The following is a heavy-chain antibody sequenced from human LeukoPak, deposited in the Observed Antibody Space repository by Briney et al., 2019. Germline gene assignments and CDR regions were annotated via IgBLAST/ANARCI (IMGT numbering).Heavy chain of an antibody. J-gene: IGHJ4*02. CDR1: GYTFTDYY. D-gene: IGHD3-10*01. CDR3: ARGRSDYYLDS. V-gene: IGHV1-2*02. CDR2: INPNSGDT. Sequence: ASVKVSCKASGYTFTDYYMHWVRQAPGQGLEWMGWINPNSGDTNYAQKFQGRVAMTRDTSISTAYMGLSRLRSDDTAVYFCARGRSDYYLDSWGQGTLVTVSS.